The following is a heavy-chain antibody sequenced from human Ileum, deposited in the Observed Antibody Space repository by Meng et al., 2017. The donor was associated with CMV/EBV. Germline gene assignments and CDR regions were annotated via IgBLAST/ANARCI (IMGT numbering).Heavy chain of an antibody. Sequence: SGYSFSSFGNSWVRQAPGRGLEWMGWVSGYNGDTDSEEEFRNRVTMTMDTSTNTAYLDVRSLRSDDTAVYYCARDLFGSYPQGGAGYWGQGTLVTVSS. CDR2: VSGYNGDT. CDR3: ARDLFGSYPQGGAGY. J-gene: IGHJ4*02. CDR1: GYSFSSFG. V-gene: IGHV1-18*01. D-gene: IGHD3-10*01.